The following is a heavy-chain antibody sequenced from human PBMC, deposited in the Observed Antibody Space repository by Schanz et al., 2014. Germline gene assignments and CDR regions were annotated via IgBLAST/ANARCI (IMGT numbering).Heavy chain of an antibody. CDR2: VNPSVRGT. V-gene: IGHV1-46*01. D-gene: IGHD5-12*01. J-gene: IGHJ4*02. CDR1: GYTLSAYS. Sequence: QVQLVQSGTQVKKPGASVKVSCKASGYTLSAYSLHWVRQAPGQGLEWMGIVNPSVRGTHFAREFQDRVTMTTDTSTSTSYMELTSLRFDDTAVYYCARDFSAYVGNCFDYWGQGTLVTVSS. CDR3: ARDFSAYVGNCFDY.